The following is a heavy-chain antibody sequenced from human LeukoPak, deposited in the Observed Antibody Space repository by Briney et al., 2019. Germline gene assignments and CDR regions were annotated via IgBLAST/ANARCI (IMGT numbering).Heavy chain of an antibody. V-gene: IGHV3-21*01. J-gene: IGHJ4*02. CDR1: GFTFSSYS. Sequence: GGSLRLSCAASGFTFSSYSMNWVRQAPGKGLEWVSSISSSSSYIYYADSVKGRFTISRDNAKNSLYLQMNSLRAENTAVYYCARGQASDFDYWGQGTLVTVSS. CDR2: ISSSSSYI. CDR3: ARGQASDFDY.